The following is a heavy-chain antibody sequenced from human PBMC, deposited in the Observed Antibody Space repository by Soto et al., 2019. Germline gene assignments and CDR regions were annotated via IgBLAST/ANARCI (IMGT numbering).Heavy chain of an antibody. V-gene: IGHV4-59*08. CDR3: ASPGFGPLHGLVDV. CDR1: GGSITNYY. D-gene: IGHD3-10*01. CDR2: INYDGYS. Sequence: QVQLQESGPGLVKPSETLSLTCTVSGGSITNYYCSWFRQPPGKGLEWIGYINYDGYSAYNLSLKTRVPLSMDASKTQFSLMLESVTATDTAVYYCASPGFGPLHGLVDVWGPGTTVIVSS. J-gene: IGHJ6*02.